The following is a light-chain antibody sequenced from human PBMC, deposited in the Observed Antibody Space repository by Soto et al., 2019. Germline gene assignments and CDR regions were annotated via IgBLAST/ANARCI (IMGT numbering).Light chain of an antibody. Sequence: DIQMTQSPSSLSASVGDRVTITCRASQTISSCLNWYQQKPGKAPKLLSYAASSLQSGVPSRFSGSGSGTDFTLTISSLQPEDVATYYCQQSHSIPYPLGQGTKLEIK. CDR2: AAS. J-gene: IGKJ2*01. CDR1: QTISSC. V-gene: IGKV1-39*01. CDR3: QQSHSIPYP.